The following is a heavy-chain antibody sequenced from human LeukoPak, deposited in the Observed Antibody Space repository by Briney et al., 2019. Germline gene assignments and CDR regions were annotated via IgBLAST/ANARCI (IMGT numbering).Heavy chain of an antibody. D-gene: IGHD5-12*01. V-gene: IGHV1-69*01. CDR2: IIPIFGTA. J-gene: IGHJ4*02. CDR1: GGTFSSYA. CDR3: ARGNEGYDYCWRH. Sequence: SVKDSCKASGGTFSSYAISWVRQAPGQGLEGMGGIIPIFGTANYAQKLQGRVTITADESTSTAYMELSSLRSEDTAVYYCARGNEGYDYCWRHWGQGTLVTVSS.